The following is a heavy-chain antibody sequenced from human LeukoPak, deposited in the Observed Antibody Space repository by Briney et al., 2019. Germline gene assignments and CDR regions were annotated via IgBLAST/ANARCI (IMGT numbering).Heavy chain of an antibody. Sequence: GGSLRLSCAASGFTFSTYSMNWVRQAPGKGLEWVSHISDSSDTIYYADSVKGRFTISRDNAKNSLFLQMNSLRAEDTAVYYCARFYDSSGYYFTYYYYGMDVWGQGTTVTVSS. J-gene: IGHJ6*02. V-gene: IGHV3-48*01. CDR3: ARFYDSSGYYFTYYYYGMDV. CDR1: GFTFSTYS. CDR2: ISDSSDTI. D-gene: IGHD3-22*01.